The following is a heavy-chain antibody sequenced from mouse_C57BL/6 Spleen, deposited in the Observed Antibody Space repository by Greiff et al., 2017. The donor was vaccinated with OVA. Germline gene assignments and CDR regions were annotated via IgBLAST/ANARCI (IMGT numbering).Heavy chain of an antibody. CDR2: IYPGDGDT. V-gene: IGHV1-82*01. Sequence: QVQLQQSGPELVKPGASVKISCKASGYAFSSSWMNWVKQRPGKGLEWIGRIYPGDGDTNYNGKFKGKATLTADKSSSTAYMQLSSLTSEDSAVYFCARSEIYYGNYVDYWGQGTTLTVSS. CDR3: ARSEIYYGNYVDY. D-gene: IGHD2-1*01. CDR1: GYAFSSSW. J-gene: IGHJ2*01.